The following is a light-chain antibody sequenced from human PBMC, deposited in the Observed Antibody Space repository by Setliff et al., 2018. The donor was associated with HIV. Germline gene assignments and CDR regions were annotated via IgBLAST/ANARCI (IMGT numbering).Light chain of an antibody. Sequence: QSVLTQPASVSGSPGQSITISCTGISSDVGGYYSVSWYQQHPGKAPKLMIYDVINRPSGVSNRFSGSRSGNTASLTISGLQVEDEADYYCSSYTTSSTLYVFGPGTRSP. CDR1: SSDVGGYYS. CDR3: SSYTTSSTLYV. J-gene: IGLJ1*01. CDR2: DVI. V-gene: IGLV2-14*03.